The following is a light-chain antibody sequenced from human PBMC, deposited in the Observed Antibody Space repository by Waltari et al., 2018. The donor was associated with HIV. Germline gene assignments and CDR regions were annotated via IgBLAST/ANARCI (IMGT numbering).Light chain of an antibody. J-gene: IGLJ2*01. V-gene: IGLV2-14*01. CDR2: EVS. Sequence: QSALTQPASGSGSPGQSITISCTGTSRDVGAYNYFSWYQQHPGKAPKVMIYEVSNRPSGVSSRFSGSKSGNTASLTISGLQPEDEAHYYCSSYTSTTTLLFGGGTKLSVL. CDR3: SSYTSTTTLL. CDR1: SRDVGAYNY.